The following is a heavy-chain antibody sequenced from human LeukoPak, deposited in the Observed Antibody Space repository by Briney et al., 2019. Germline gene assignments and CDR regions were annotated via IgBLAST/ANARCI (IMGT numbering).Heavy chain of an antibody. CDR3: AREYGTGWFDP. Sequence: PSETLSLTCTVSGGSISSYYWSWIRQPAGKGLEWIGRIYTSGSTNCNPSLKSRVTISVDKSKNQFSLKLSSVTAADTAVYYCAREYGTGWFDPWGQGTLVTVSS. J-gene: IGHJ5*02. V-gene: IGHV4-4*07. CDR1: GGSISSYY. CDR2: IYTSGST. D-gene: IGHD4-17*01.